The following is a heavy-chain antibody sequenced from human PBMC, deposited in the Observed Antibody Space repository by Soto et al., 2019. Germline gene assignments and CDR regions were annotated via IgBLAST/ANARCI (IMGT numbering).Heavy chain of an antibody. D-gene: IGHD6-6*01. CDR3: AKALAARSAFDI. CDR1: GFTFSSYA. Sequence: HPGGSLRLSCAASGFTFSSYAMSWVRQAPGKGLEWVSAISGSGGSTYYADSVKGRFTISRDNSKNTLYLQMNSLRAEDTAVYYCAKALAARSAFDIWGQGTMVTVSS. CDR2: ISGSGGST. V-gene: IGHV3-23*01. J-gene: IGHJ3*02.